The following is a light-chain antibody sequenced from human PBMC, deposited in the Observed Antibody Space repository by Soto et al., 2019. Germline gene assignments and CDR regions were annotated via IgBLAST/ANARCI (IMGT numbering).Light chain of an antibody. J-gene: IGLJ1*01. Sequence: QSALTQPPSASGSPGKSVTISCTGTSSDVGGYTYVSWYQQHPGKAPTLMIYEVSKRPSGVPDRFSGSKSGNTASLTVSGLQSEDEADYYCSSYAGITPYVFGTGTKGTVL. CDR2: EVS. CDR1: SSDVGGYTY. CDR3: SSYAGITPYV. V-gene: IGLV2-8*01.